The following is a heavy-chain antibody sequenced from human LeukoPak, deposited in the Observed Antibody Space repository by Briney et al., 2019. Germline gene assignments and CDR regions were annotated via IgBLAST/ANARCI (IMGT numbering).Heavy chain of an antibody. CDR3: ASANSSSWPHEYDY. CDR1: GFTFDDYA. CDR2: IYSGGST. Sequence: PGGSLRLSCAASGFTFDDYAMHWVRQAPGKGLEWVSVIYSGGSTYYADSVKGRFTISRDNSKNTLYLQMNSLRAEDTAVYYCASANSSSWPHEYDYWGQGTLVTVSS. V-gene: IGHV3-53*01. J-gene: IGHJ4*02. D-gene: IGHD6-13*01.